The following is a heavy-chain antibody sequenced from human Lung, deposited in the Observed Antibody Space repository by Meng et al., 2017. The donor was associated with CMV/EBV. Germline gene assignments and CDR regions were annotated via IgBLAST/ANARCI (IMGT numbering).Heavy chain of an antibody. CDR3: ARDLKGTTVTATGLYGMDV. D-gene: IGHD4-11*01. J-gene: IGHJ6*02. CDR1: GYTFTGYY. V-gene: IGHV1-2*02. Sequence: SXXXSCXASGYTFTGYYILWVRRAPGQGLEWMGWMNPDRGAVNYVQKFQGRVTMTRDSSISTAYMELSRLRSDDTAVYYCARDLKGTTVTATGLYGMDVWGQGTTVTVSS. CDR2: MNPDRGAV.